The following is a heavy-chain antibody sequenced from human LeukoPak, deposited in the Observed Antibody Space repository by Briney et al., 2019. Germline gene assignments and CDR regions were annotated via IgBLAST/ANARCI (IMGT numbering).Heavy chain of an antibody. V-gene: IGHV4-39*01. CDR2: IYYSGST. D-gene: IGHD3-22*01. J-gene: IGHJ4*02. CDR1: GGSISSSSYY. Sequence: SETLSLTCTVSGGSISSSSYYWGWIRQPPGKGLEWIRSIYYSGSTYYNPSLKSRVTISVDTSKNQFSLKLSSVTAADTAVYYCASRALYYYDSSGSFDYWGQGTLVTVSS. CDR3: ASRALYYYDSSGSFDY.